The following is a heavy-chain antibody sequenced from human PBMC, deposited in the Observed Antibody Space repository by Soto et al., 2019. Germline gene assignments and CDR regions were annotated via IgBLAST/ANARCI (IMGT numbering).Heavy chain of an antibody. CDR1: GFTFSSYS. CDR3: ARDGGTAARYFDC. D-gene: IGHD6-6*01. Sequence: GGSLRLSCAASGFTFSSYSMNWVRQAPGKGLEWVSSISSSSSYIYYADSVKGRFTISRDNAKNSLYLQMNSLRAEDTAVYYCARDGGTAARYFDCWGQGTLVTVSS. V-gene: IGHV3-21*01. J-gene: IGHJ4*02. CDR2: ISSSSSYI.